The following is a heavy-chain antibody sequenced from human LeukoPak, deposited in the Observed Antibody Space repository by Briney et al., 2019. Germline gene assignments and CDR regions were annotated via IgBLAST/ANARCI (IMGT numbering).Heavy chain of an antibody. J-gene: IGHJ4*02. CDR2: IDGSGGTT. V-gene: IGHV3-23*01. D-gene: IGHD3-10*01. CDR3: AREYRGEYYFAY. Sequence: GGSLRLSCAASGFTFTRNAMAWVRQAPGKGLEWVSAIDGSGGTTFYADSVKGRVTISRVQSTNTLYLQMNSLRAEDTAVYYCAREYRGEYYFAYWGQGTLVTVSS. CDR1: GFTFTRNA.